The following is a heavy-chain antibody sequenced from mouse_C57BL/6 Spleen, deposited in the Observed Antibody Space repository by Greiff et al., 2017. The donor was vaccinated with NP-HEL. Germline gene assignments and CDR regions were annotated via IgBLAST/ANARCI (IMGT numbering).Heavy chain of an antibody. V-gene: IGHV1-69*01. J-gene: IGHJ2*01. CDR3: ARDSSGHDY. CDR2: IDPSDSYT. CDR1: GYTFTSYW. D-gene: IGHD3-2*02. Sequence: QVQLQQPGAELVMPGASVKLSCKASGYTFTSYWMHWVKQRPGQGLEWIGEIDPSDSYTNYNQKFKGKSTLTVDKSSSTAHMQLSSLTSEDSAVYYCARDSSGHDYWGQGTTLTVSS.